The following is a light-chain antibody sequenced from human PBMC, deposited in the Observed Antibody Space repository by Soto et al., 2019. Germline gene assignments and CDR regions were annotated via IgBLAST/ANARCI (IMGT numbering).Light chain of an antibody. Sequence: ETVMTQSPATLSVSPGERVTLSCRASQSIRNNLVWYQQKPGQAPRLLMYGAFIRATGIPDRFSGRGSGTEFTLTISSLQSEDSAVYYCQQYNNWPPTWTFGQGTKVDIK. CDR3: QQYNNWPPTWT. CDR2: GAF. V-gene: IGKV3-15*01. CDR1: QSIRNN. J-gene: IGKJ1*01.